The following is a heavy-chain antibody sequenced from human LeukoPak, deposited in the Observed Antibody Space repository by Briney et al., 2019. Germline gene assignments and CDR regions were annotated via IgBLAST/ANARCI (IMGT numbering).Heavy chain of an antibody. CDR1: GFTFSSYG. D-gene: IGHD1-7*01. CDR3: ARAPYNWNYNY. J-gene: IGHJ4*02. Sequence: GGSLRLSCAASGFTFSSYGMSWVRQAPGKGLEWVSAISGSGGSTYYADSVKGRFTISRDNAKNSLYLQMNSLRAEDTAVYYCARAPYNWNYNYWGQGTLVTVSS. CDR2: ISGSGGST. V-gene: IGHV3-23*01.